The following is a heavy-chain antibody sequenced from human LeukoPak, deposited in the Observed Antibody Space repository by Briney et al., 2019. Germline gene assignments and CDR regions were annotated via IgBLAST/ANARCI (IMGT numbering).Heavy chain of an antibody. CDR3: AREGYVGLASSSWESFDY. D-gene: IGHD6-13*01. V-gene: IGHV4-34*01. Sequence: PSETLSLTCAVYGGSFSGYYWSWIRQPPGPGQEWIGESYHSGSTNYNPSLKSRVTISVDKSKNQFSLKLSSVTAADTAVYYCAREGYVGLASSSWESFDYWGQGTLVTVSS. CDR1: GGSFSGYY. CDR2: SYHSGST. J-gene: IGHJ4*02.